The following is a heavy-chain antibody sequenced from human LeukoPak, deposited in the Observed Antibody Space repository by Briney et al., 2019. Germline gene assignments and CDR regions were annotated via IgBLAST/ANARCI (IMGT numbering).Heavy chain of an antibody. CDR1: GFTFSSYW. D-gene: IGHD6-13*01. V-gene: IGHV3-7*01. CDR2: IKQDGSEK. CDR3: ARVLLIAAAVRYYFDY. J-gene: IGHJ4*02. Sequence: GGSLRLSCAASGFTFSSYWMSWVRQAPGKGLEWVANIKQDGSEKYYVDSVKGRFTISRDNAKNSLYLQMNSLRAEDTAVYYCARVLLIAAAVRYYFDYWGQGTLVTVSS.